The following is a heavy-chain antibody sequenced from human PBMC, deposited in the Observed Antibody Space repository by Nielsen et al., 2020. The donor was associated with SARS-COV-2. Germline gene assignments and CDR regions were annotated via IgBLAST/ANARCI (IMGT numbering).Heavy chain of an antibody. V-gene: IGHV7-4-1*02. CDR3: ARKTCGSTSCSFGY. D-gene: IGHD2-2*01. CDR1: GYSFNMYT. CDR2: INTKTGDP. J-gene: IGHJ4*02. Sequence: ASVKVSCKASGYSFNMYTMIWVRQPPGHGLEWMGWINTKTGDPTYAQGFSGRFVFSVDTSVTTAYLQISSLEAEDTAVYYCARKTCGSTSCSFGYWGQGTLVTVSS.